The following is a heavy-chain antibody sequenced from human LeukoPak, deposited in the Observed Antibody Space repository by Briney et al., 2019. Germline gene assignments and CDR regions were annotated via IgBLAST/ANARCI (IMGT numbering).Heavy chain of an antibody. CDR1: GGSFSSSSYY. CDR2: IYYSGST. D-gene: IGHD1-26*01. Sequence: KSSETLSLTCTVSGGSFSSSSYYWGWIRQPPGKGLEWIGSIYYSGSTYYNPSLKSRVTISVGTSKNQFSLKLSSVTAADTAVYYCARPLYSGSYWGFDCWGQGTLVTVSS. CDR3: ARPLYSGSYWGFDC. V-gene: IGHV4-39*01. J-gene: IGHJ4*02.